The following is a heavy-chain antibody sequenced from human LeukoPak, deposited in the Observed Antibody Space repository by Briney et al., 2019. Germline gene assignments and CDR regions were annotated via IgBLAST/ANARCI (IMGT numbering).Heavy chain of an antibody. V-gene: IGHV3-23*01. CDR2: TSGSGGGT. CDR3: AKGIRSWHYFDY. D-gene: IGHD6-13*01. CDR1: GFTFGSYA. Sequence: GGPLRLSCAASGFTFGSYAMSWVRQAPGKGLEWVSGTSGSGGGTYYADSVKGRFTISRDNSKNTLYLQMNSLRADDTAVYYCAKGIRSWHYFDYWGQGTLVTVSS. J-gene: IGHJ4*02.